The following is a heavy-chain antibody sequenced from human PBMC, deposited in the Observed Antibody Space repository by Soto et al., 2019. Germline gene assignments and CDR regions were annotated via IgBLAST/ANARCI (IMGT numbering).Heavy chain of an antibody. CDR3: AREARAYYRSGYLAYFYY. CDR1: GGTFSSYA. J-gene: IGHJ4*02. V-gene: IGHV1-69*13. D-gene: IGHD3-22*01. CDR2: IIPIFGTA. Sequence: SVKVSCKASGGTFSSYAISWVRQAPGQGLEWMGGIIPIFGTANYAQQFQGRVTITADESTSTAYMELSSQRPEDTAVYYSAREARAYYRSGYLAYFYYWGQGTLVT.